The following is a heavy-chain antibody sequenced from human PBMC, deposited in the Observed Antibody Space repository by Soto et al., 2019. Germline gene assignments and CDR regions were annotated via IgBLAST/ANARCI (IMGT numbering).Heavy chain of an antibody. CDR2: ISYDGSNK. CDR3: ALLSEGGHFDY. V-gene: IGHV3-30*03. J-gene: IGHJ4*02. D-gene: IGHD3-16*01. Sequence: QVQLVESGGGVVQPGRSLRLSCAASGFTFSSYGMHWVRQAPGKGLEWVAVISYDGSNKYYADSVKGRFTISRDNSKNTLYLQMNSLRAEDTAVYYCALLSEGGHFDYWGQGTLVTVSS. CDR1: GFTFSSYG.